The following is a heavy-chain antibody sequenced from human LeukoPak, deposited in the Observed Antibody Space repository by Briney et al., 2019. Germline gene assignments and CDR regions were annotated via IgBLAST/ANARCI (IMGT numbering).Heavy chain of an antibody. J-gene: IGHJ4*02. V-gene: IGHV1-2*02. CDR2: INPNSGVT. CDR1: GYTFTGYY. D-gene: IGHD7-27*01. Sequence: ASVKVSCKASGYTFTGYYMHWVRQAPGQRLEWMGWINPNSGVTNYAQKFQGRVTMTRDTSISTAYMELSRLRSDDTAVYYCARVPGDDYYFDYWGQGTLVTVSS. CDR3: ARVPGDDYYFDY.